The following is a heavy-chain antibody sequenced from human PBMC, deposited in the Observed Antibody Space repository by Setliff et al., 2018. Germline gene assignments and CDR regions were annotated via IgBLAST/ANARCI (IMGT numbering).Heavy chain of an antibody. CDR1: GFTFSSYA. D-gene: IGHD1-1*01. V-gene: IGHV3-15*01. CDR3: ATAITWTSTRRF. J-gene: IGHJ4*02. CDR2: IKSKTDGGAI. Sequence: GGSLRLSCAVSGFTFSSYAMNWVRQAPGKGLEWVGRIKSKTDGGAIAYAAPVEGRFVISRDDSTNTLYLQMNSLNTEDTAVYYCATAITWTSTRRFWGQGTLVTVSS.